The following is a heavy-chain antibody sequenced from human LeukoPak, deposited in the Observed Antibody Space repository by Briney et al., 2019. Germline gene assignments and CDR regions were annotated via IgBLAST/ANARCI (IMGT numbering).Heavy chain of an antibody. D-gene: IGHD3-16*01. CDR1: DDSISSSRSS. J-gene: IGHJ5*02. V-gene: IGHV4-39*01. Sequence: SETLSLTCTVSDDSISSSRSSWGWIRQPPGKGLEWIGNVYYTRSTNNHPTLKTRVTLSLESSRNQHTLKLTAVTAADTAVYYCAKAGHSYSYTPGDFSWGQGTLGT. CDR3: AKAGHSYSYTPGDFS. CDR2: VYYTRST.